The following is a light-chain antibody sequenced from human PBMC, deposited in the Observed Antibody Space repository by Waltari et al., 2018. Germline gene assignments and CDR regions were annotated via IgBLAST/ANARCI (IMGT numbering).Light chain of an antibody. CDR2: DDK. V-gene: IGLV3-21*02. CDR1: NIGSKS. CDR3: QVWDINSDHIWV. J-gene: IGLJ3*02. Sequence: SYVVTQPPSMSAAPGQTARITCGGRNIGSKSVHWYQQRPNQAPVLVVYDDKDRPSGIPERFSGSNSGNTATLTISRVEAGDEADYYCQVWDINSDHIWVFGGVTKLTVL.